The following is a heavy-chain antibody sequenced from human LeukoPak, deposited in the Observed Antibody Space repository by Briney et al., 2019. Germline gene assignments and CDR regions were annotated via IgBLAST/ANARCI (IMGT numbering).Heavy chain of an antibody. J-gene: IGHJ4*02. D-gene: IGHD3-10*01. CDR1: GFTFGTYW. CDR2: IKVDGSEK. Sequence: LPGGSLRVSCTASGFTFGTYWMTWVRQAPGRGLEWVANIKVDGSEKYYVDSVKGRFTISRDNAKNSLYLQMNSLRAEDTAVYYCARMLVYNSGGEAFDCWGQGTLVTVSS. V-gene: IGHV3-7*01. CDR3: ARMLVYNSGGEAFDC.